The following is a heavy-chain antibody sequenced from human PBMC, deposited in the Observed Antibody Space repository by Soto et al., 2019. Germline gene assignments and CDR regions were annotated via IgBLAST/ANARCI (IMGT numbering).Heavy chain of an antibody. CDR3: ARGPPYYYDSSGYAYYFDY. D-gene: IGHD3-22*01. J-gene: IGHJ4*02. CDR1: GGTFSSYA. CDR2: IIPIFGTA. V-gene: IGHV1-69*06. Sequence: QVQLVQSGAEVKKPGSSVKVSCKASGGTFSSYAISWVRQAPGQGLEWMGGIIPIFGTANYAQKFQGRVTITADKSTSTAYMELSSLRSEDTAVYYCARGPPYYYDSSGYAYYFDYWGQGTLVNVSS.